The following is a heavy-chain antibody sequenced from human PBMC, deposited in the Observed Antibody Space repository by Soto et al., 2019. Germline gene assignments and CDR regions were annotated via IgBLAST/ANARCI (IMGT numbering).Heavy chain of an antibody. D-gene: IGHD6-13*01. CDR2: INHSGST. Sequence: SSDTLSLTCAVYGGSFSSYYWNWIRHSPGKGLEWIGEINHSGSTNYNPSLESRVTISVDRSKNQFSLRLSSVTAADTAVYYCARGRRQQLVRSQYDWFDPWGQGILVTVS. CDR1: GGSFSSYY. V-gene: IGHV4-34*01. J-gene: IGHJ5*02. CDR3: ARGRRQQLVRSQYDWFDP.